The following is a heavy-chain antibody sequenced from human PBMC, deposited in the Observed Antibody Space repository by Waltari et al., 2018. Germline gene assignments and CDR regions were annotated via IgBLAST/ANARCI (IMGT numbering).Heavy chain of an antibody. CDR3: AKDVLPGHDYDILTGYFDY. D-gene: IGHD3-9*01. CDR1: GFTFDDYA. J-gene: IGHJ4*02. Sequence: EVQLVESGGGLVQPGRSLRLSCAASGFTFDDYAMHWVRQAPGKGLEWVSGISWNSGSIGYADSVKGRFTISRDDAKNSLYLQMNSLRSEDMALYYCAKDVLPGHDYDILTGYFDYWGQGTLVTVSS. V-gene: IGHV3-9*03. CDR2: ISWNSGSI.